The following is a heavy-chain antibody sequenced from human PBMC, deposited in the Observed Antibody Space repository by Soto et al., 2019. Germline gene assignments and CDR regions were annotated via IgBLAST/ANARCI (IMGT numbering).Heavy chain of an antibody. CDR2: ISAYNGNT. Sequence: ASVKVSCKASGCTFTSYGISWVRQAPGQGLEWMGWISAYNGNTNYAQKLQGRVTMTTDTSTSTAYMELRSLRSDDTAVYYCATYCSSTSCYFGHYYYGMDVWGQGTTVTVSS. CDR1: GCTFTSYG. D-gene: IGHD2-2*01. CDR3: ATYCSSTSCYFGHYYYGMDV. V-gene: IGHV1-18*01. J-gene: IGHJ6*02.